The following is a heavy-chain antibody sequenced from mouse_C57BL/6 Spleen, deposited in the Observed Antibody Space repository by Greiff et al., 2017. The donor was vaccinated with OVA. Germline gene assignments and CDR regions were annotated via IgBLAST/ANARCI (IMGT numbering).Heavy chain of an antibody. Sequence: QVQLQQPGAELVKPGASVKLSCKASGYTFTSYWMQWVKQRPGQGLEWIGEIDPSDSYTNYNQKFKGKATLTVDTSSSTAYMQLSSLTSEDSAVYYCARGGAQAPFAYWGQGTLVTVSA. CDR1: GYTFTSYW. D-gene: IGHD3-2*02. CDR2: IDPSDSYT. V-gene: IGHV1-50*01. CDR3: ARGGAQAPFAY. J-gene: IGHJ3*01.